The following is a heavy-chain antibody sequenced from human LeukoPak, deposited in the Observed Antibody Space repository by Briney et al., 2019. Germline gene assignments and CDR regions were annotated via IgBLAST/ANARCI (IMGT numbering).Heavy chain of an antibody. CDR1: GFTFSSYA. CDR3: ARDRSYYGGAFDY. D-gene: IGHD1-26*01. CDR2: IRGSGVST. V-gene: IGHV3-23*01. J-gene: IGHJ4*02. Sequence: GGSLRLSCAASGFTFSSYAMSWVRQAPGKGLEWVADIRGSGVSTYYADSVKGRFTISRDNPMNTLYVQMSSLRGQDTAVYYCARDRSYYGGAFDYWGQGTLVTVSS.